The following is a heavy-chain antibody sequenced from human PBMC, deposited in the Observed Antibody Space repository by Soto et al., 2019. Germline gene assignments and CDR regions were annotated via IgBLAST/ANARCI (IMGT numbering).Heavy chain of an antibody. D-gene: IGHD2-2*01. Sequence: QVQLVESGGGVVQPGRSLRLSCAASGFTFSSYGMHWVRQAPGKGLEWVAVISYDGSNKYYAGSVKGRFTISRDNSKNTLYLQMNSLRAEDTAVYYCAKDGSWFSTSFDYYYGMDVWGQGTTVTVSS. J-gene: IGHJ6*02. V-gene: IGHV3-30*18. CDR2: ISYDGSNK. CDR3: AKDGSWFSTSFDYYYGMDV. CDR1: GFTFSSYG.